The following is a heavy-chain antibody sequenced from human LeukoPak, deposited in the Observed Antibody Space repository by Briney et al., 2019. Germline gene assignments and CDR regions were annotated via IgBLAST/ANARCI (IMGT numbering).Heavy chain of an antibody. Sequence: ASVKVSCKASGYTFTGYYMHWVRQAPGQGLEWMGWINPNSGGTNYAQKFQGRVTMTRDTSISTAYMELSRLRSDDTAVYYCARARIVTRLPRFDYWGQGTLVTVSS. D-gene: IGHD6-6*01. V-gene: IGHV1-2*02. CDR1: GYTFTGYY. J-gene: IGHJ4*02. CDR2: INPNSGGT. CDR3: ARARIVTRLPRFDY.